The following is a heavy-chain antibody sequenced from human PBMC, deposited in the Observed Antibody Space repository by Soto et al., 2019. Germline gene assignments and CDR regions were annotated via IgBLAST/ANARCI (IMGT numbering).Heavy chain of an antibody. Sequence: KASETLSLTCTVSGGSISSGDYYWSWIRQPPGKGLEWIGYIYYRGSTYYNPSLKSRVTISVDTSKNQFSLKLSSVTAADTAVYYCARGRRYSSSWYGGPFFDYWGQGTLVTVSS. V-gene: IGHV4-30-4*01. D-gene: IGHD6-13*01. CDR2: IYYRGST. J-gene: IGHJ4*02. CDR3: ARGRRYSSSWYGGPFFDY. CDR1: GGSISSGDYY.